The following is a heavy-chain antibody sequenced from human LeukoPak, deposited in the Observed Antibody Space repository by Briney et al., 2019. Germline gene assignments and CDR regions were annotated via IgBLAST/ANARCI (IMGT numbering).Heavy chain of an antibody. Sequence: GGSLRLSCAASGFTFSTYSMNWVRQAPGKGLEWVSYIDTGTSTIYYADSVKGRVTISIDNAKNSLYLQMNSLRAEDTAVYYCARVLGAYYYMDVWGKGTTVTISS. CDR3: ARVLGAYYYMDV. CDR2: IDTGTSTI. CDR1: GFTFSTYS. J-gene: IGHJ6*03. D-gene: IGHD3-16*01. V-gene: IGHV3-48*01.